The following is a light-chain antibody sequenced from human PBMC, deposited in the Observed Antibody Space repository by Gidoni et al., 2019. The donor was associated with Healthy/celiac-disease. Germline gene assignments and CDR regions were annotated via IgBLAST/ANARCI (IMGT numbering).Light chain of an antibody. CDR1: QGISNY. CDR2: AAS. Sequence: DIQMTQSPSSLSASVGDRVTITCRASQGISNYLAWYQQKPGKVPKLLIYAASTLQSGVPSRFSGSGSGTDFTLTISSLQPEDVATYYCQKYNSAPQFTFGPXTKVDIK. CDR3: QKYNSAPQFT. J-gene: IGKJ3*01. V-gene: IGKV1-27*01.